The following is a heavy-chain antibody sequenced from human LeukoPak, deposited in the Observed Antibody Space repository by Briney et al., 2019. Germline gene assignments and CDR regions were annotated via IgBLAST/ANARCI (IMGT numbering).Heavy chain of an antibody. V-gene: IGHV3-53*01. D-gene: IGHD6-13*01. CDR1: GFTVSDNY. CDR2: MYSRGDT. Sequence: GGSLRLSCAASGFTVSDNYMSWVRQAPGKGLEWVSVMYSRGDTYYADSVKGRFTFSRDISKNTLHLQMNGLRTEDTAMYYCARDAPQVPAAGVLASWGQGTLVTVSS. CDR3: ARDAPQVPAAGVLAS. J-gene: IGHJ5*02.